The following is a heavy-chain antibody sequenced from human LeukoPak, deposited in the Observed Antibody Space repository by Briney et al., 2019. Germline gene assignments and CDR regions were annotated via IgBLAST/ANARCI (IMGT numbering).Heavy chain of an antibody. V-gene: IGHV3-30-3*01. CDR3: ARSRGDSSGWYFDY. CDR2: ISYDGSNK. CDR1: GFTFSSYA. D-gene: IGHD6-19*01. J-gene: IGHJ4*02. Sequence: GGSLRLSCAASGFTFSSYAMRWVRQAPGKGLEWVAVISYDGSNKYYADSVKGRFTISRDNSKNTLYLQMNSLRAEDTAVYYCARSRGDSSGWYFDYWGQGTLVTVSS.